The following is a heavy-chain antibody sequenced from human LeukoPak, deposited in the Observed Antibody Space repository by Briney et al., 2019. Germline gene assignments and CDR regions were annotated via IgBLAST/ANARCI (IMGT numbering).Heavy chain of an antibody. D-gene: IGHD6-19*01. CDR2: ISRSGDTI. CDR1: GFTFSDYY. J-gene: IGHJ4*02. Sequence: GGSLRLSCAASGFTFSDYYMSWIRQAPGKGLEWVSYISRSGDTIDYADSVKGRFTISRDNAKNSLYLQMNSLRAEDTAVYYCARAGGIAVAGAQPFDYWGQGTLVTVSS. V-gene: IGHV3-11*04. CDR3: ARAGGIAVAGAQPFDY.